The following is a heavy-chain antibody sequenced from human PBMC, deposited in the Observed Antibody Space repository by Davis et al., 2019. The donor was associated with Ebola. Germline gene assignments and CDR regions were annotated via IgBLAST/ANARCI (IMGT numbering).Heavy chain of an antibody. CDR3: ARTIWWLFGY. V-gene: IGHV3-30-3*01. D-gene: IGHD5-12*01. CDR1: GFTFSSYA. Sequence: GESLKISCAASGFTFSSYAMHWVRQAPGKGLEWVAVISYDGSNKYYADSVKGRFTISRDNAKNSLYLQMNSLRAEDTAVYYCARTIWWLFGYWGQGTLVTVSS. CDR2: ISYDGSNK. J-gene: IGHJ4*02.